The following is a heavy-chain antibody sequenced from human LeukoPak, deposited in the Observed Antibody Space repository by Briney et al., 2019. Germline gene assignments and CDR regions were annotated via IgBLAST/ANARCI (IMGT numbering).Heavy chain of an antibody. Sequence: GGTLRLSCAASGFTFSSYGMSWVRQAPGKGLEWVAFIRYDGSNTYYADSVKGRFTISRDNSKNTLYLQMSSLRAEDTAVYFCAREILAPGKTHDYWGQGTLVTVSS. CDR2: IRYDGSNT. J-gene: IGHJ4*02. V-gene: IGHV3-30*02. CDR1: GFTFSSYG. CDR3: AREILAPGKTHDY.